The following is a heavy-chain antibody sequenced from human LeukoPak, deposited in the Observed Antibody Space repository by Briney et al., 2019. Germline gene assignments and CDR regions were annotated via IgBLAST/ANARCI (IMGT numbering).Heavy chain of an antibody. J-gene: IGHJ3*02. CDR2: IYTRGST. CDR3: ARGRYCSADICSGGDAFDI. D-gene: IGHD2-15*01. CDR1: GGSINNYY. Sequence: SETLSLTCTVSGGSINNYYGSWIRQPAGKGLEWIGRIYTRGSTNYNPSLKSRVTMSVDTSKHQFSLKLSSVPAPDTAVYYCARGRYCSADICSGGDAFDIWGQGTMVSVSS. V-gene: IGHV4-4*07.